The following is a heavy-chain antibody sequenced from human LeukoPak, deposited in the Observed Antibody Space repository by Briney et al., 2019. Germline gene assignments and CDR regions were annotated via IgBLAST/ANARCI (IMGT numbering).Heavy chain of an antibody. CDR3: AKDHDYGDYGPFDY. Sequence: GGSLRLSCAASGFTFSSYAMSWVRQAPGKGLEWVSAISGSGGSTYYADSVKGRFITSRDNSKNTLYLQMNSLRAEDTAVYYCAKDHDYGDYGPFDYWGQGTLVTVSS. CDR2: ISGSGGST. CDR1: GFTFSSYA. V-gene: IGHV3-23*01. D-gene: IGHD4-17*01. J-gene: IGHJ4*02.